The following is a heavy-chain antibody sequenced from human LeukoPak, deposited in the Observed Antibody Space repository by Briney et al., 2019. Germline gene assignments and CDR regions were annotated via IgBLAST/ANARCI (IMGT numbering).Heavy chain of an antibody. D-gene: IGHD4-17*01. J-gene: IGHJ4*02. V-gene: IGHV3-64*01. CDR3: ARRYGDYRSNYFDY. Sequence: GGSLRLSCAASGFTFSSYAMHWVRQAPGKGLEYVSAISSNGGSTYYANSVKGRFTISRDNSKNTLYLQMGSLRAEDMAVYYCARRYGDYRSNYFDYWGQGTLVTVSS. CDR2: ISSNGGST. CDR1: GFTFSSYA.